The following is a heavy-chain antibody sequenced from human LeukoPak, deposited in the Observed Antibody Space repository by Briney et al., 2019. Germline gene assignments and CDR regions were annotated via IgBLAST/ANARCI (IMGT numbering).Heavy chain of an antibody. J-gene: IGHJ4*02. CDR2: ITTVNGNT. D-gene: IGHD5-24*01. Sequence: ASVKVSCKASGYTFSSYAIHWVRQAPGQRLEWMGWITTVNGNTKYSQTLQGRVIITRDTSASTAFMELSGLKSGDTAVYYCAKVDGNNNFDYWGQGTLVTVSS. CDR1: GYTFSSYA. CDR3: AKVDGNNNFDY. V-gene: IGHV1-3*04.